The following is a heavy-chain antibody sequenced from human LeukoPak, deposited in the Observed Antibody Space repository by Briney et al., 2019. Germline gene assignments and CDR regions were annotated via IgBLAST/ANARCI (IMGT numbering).Heavy chain of an antibody. J-gene: IGHJ3*01. D-gene: IGHD1-26*01. Sequence: SETLSLTCNIFGGSIGSSFWNWIRLSPGKGLERIGYISYNGRTNYSPSLKSRVSISIDRSKTQLSLNLTSVTAADTALYYCVRDRSGTYYTFDVWGQGTMVTVSA. CDR3: VRDRSGTYYTFDV. V-gene: IGHV4-59*12. CDR1: GGSIGSSF. CDR2: ISYNGRT.